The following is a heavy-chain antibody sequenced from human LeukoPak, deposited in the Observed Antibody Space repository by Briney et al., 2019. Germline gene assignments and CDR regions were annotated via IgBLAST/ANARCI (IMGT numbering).Heavy chain of an antibody. J-gene: IGHJ4*02. CDR2: IYHSGST. D-gene: IGHD1-26*01. CDR3: AGGSGSYLGESFDY. Sequence: SGTLSLTCAVSGGSISSSNWWSWVRQPPGTGLEWIGEIYHSGSTNYNPSLKSRVTISVDKSKNQFSLKLSSVTAADTAVYYCAGGSGSYLGESFDYWGQGTLVTVSS. CDR1: GGSISSSNW. V-gene: IGHV4-4*02.